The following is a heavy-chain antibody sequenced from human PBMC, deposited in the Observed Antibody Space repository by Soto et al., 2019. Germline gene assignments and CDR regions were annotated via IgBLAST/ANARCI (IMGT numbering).Heavy chain of an antibody. D-gene: IGHD2-15*01. Sequence: GRPLRLSWAASGFTGSNNYMSLVRQATGRGLEWVSVIYSGGSTYYADSVKGRFTISRDDSKNTLFLQMNSLRAEDTAVYYCATAKLLLPWLFDYWGQGTLVTVSS. V-gene: IGHV3-66*01. CDR3: ATAKLLLPWLFDY. CDR2: IYSGGST. CDR1: GFTGSNNY. J-gene: IGHJ4*02.